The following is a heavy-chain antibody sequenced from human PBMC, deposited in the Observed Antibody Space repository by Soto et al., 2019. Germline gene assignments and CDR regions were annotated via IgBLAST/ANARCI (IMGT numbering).Heavy chain of an antibody. J-gene: IGHJ4*02. Sequence: SETLSLTCTVSGGSISSANYYWSWIRQPPGKGLEWIGYIYYSGSTTYNPSLKSRVTMSVDTSKNQFSLKLSSVTAADTAVYYCARVLWITTIIVHDYWGQGTLVTVSS. CDR1: GGSISSANYY. CDR3: ARVLWITTIIVHDY. D-gene: IGHD3-22*01. V-gene: IGHV4-61*01. CDR2: IYYSGST.